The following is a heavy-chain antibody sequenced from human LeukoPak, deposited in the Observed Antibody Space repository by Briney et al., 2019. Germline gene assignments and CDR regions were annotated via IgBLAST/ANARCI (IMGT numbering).Heavy chain of an antibody. CDR1: GYTFTNYY. CDR2: IIPIFGTA. J-gene: IGHJ3*02. V-gene: IGHV1-69*13. Sequence: SVKVSCKASGYTFTNYYMHWVRQAPGQGLEWMGGIIPIFGTANYAQKFQGRVTITADESTSTAYMELSSLRSEDTAVYYCARDFNPYSSGRTDAFDIWGQGTMVTVSS. CDR3: ARDFNPYSSGRTDAFDI. D-gene: IGHD6-19*01.